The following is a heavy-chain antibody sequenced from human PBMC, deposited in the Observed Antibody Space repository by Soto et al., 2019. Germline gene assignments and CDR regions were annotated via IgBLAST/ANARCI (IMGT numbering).Heavy chain of an antibody. V-gene: IGHV3-49*04. J-gene: IGHJ1*01. D-gene: IGHD3-22*01. CDR3: SRARDSSGYYFTQY. CDR1: GFTFGAYA. Sequence: PGGSLRLSCTTSGFTFGAYAMSWVRQAPGKGLEWVGFIRSKAHGGTTEYAASVKGRFTISRDDSKSIAYLQMNSLKTDDTAVYYCSRARDSSGYYFTQYWGQGTLVTVSS. CDR2: IRSKAHGGTT.